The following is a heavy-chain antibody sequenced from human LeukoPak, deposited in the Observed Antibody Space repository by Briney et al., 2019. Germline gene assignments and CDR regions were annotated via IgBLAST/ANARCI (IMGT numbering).Heavy chain of an antibody. J-gene: IGHJ3*02. V-gene: IGHV3-30-3*01. D-gene: IGHD2-2*02. Sequence: GRSLRLSCAASGFTFSSYAMHWVRQAPGKGLEWVAVISYDGSNKYYADSVKGRFTISRDNSKNTLYLQMNSLRAEDTAVYYCARDAGYCSSTSCYTEEGDIWGQGTMVTVSS. CDR3: ARDAGYCSSTSCYTEEGDI. CDR1: GFTFSSYA. CDR2: ISYDGSNK.